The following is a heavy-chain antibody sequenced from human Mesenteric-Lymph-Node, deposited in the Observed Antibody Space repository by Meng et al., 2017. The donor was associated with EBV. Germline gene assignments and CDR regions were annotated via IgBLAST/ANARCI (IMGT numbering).Heavy chain of an antibody. D-gene: IGHD5-24*01. Sequence: LQSQEPGPGLVKPSETLSLTCTVSGGSISNSNFYWGWIRQPPGKGLEWIGSIFHSGSTYYNPSLKSRVTVSVDTSKNQFSLKLNSVTTADTAMYYCARPRRWLQSEFDFWGPGTLVTVSS. CDR2: IFHSGST. V-gene: IGHV4-39*01. CDR1: GGSISNSNFY. J-gene: IGHJ4*02. CDR3: ARPRRWLQSEFDF.